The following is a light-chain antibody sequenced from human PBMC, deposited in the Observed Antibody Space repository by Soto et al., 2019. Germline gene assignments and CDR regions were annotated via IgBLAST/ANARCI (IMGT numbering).Light chain of an antibody. CDR1: SSNIGAGFD. J-gene: IGLJ3*02. Sequence: QSALTQPASVSGSPGQSITISCTGSSSNIGAGFDVHWYQQFPGTAPRLLMYGNNNRPSGVPDRFSGSKSGTSASLAITGLQAEDEADYYCQSYDISLTASSPSWVFGGGTKLTVL. V-gene: IGLV1-40*01. CDR3: QSYDISLTASSPSWV. CDR2: GNN.